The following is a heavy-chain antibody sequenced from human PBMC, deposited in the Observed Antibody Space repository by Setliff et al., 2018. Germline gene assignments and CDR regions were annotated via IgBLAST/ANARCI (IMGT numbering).Heavy chain of an antibody. Sequence: ASVKVSCKASGGTFRDFAISWVRQAPGQGLEWMGGIMPVFGTPDYAQKFEGRVTISADETTTTAYLELSSLRSEDTGVYYCGSRQFPGGGNYYYFMDVWGKGTTVTVSS. V-gene: IGHV1-69*13. CDR2: IMPVFGTP. J-gene: IGHJ6*03. D-gene: IGHD1-1*01. CDR3: GSRQFPGGGNYYYFMDV. CDR1: GGTFRDFA.